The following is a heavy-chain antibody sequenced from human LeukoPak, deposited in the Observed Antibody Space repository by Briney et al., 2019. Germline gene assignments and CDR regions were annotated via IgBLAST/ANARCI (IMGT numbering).Heavy chain of an antibody. CDR2: IYYSGST. V-gene: IGHV4-39*01. J-gene: IGHJ3*02. D-gene: IGHD2-2*01. Sequence: PSETLSLTCTVSGGSISSSSYYWGWLRQPPGKGLEWIGSIYYSGSTYYNPSLKSRVTISVDTSKNQFSLKLSFVTAADTAVYYCARRSHLPAAMQEHAFDIWGQGTMVTVSS. CDR3: ARRSHLPAAMQEHAFDI. CDR1: GGSISSSSYY.